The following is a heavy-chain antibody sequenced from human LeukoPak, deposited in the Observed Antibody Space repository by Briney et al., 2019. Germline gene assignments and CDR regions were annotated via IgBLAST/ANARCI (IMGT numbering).Heavy chain of an antibody. V-gene: IGHV3-66*01. D-gene: IGHD3-22*01. CDR2: IYSGGST. J-gene: IGHJ6*02. Sequence: GGSLRLSCAASGFTVSSNYMSWVRQAPGKGLEWVSVIYSGGSTYYADSVKGRFTISRDNSKNTLYLQMNSLRAEDTAVYYCARETYYYDSSGYYYVDGMDVWGQGTTVTVSS. CDR3: ARETYYYDSSGYYYVDGMDV. CDR1: GFTVSSNY.